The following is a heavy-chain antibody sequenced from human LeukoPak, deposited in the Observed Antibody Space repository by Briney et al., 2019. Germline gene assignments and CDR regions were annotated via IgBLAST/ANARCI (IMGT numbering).Heavy chain of an antibody. CDR1: GYSFTNYW. J-gene: IGHJ4*02. Sequence: GESLKISCKGSGYSFTNYWIAWVREMPGRGLEWMGIIYPGDSDTRYSPSFQDQVTISADKSISTAYLQWSSLKASDTAMYYCARRYSNNWSHDLRDSAGLDYWGQGTLVTVSS. D-gene: IGHD6-13*01. V-gene: IGHV5-51*01. CDR3: ARRYSNNWSHDLRDSAGLDY. CDR2: IYPGDSDT.